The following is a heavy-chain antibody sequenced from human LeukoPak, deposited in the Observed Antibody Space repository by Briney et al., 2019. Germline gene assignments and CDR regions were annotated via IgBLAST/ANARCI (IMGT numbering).Heavy chain of an antibody. V-gene: IGHV3-48*03. Sequence: PGGSLRLSCAASGFTFSTYEMNWVRQAPGNGLEWVSYITTSGNSIYYADSVKGRFTISRDNTKNSLYLQMNSLRAEDTAVYYCARGGSVSYYFDYWGQGTLVTVSS. J-gene: IGHJ4*02. CDR2: ITTSGNSI. D-gene: IGHD1-26*01. CDR1: GFTFSTYE. CDR3: ARGGSVSYYFDY.